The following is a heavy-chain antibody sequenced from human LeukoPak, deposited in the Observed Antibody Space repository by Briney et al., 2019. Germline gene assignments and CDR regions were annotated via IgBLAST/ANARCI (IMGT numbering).Heavy chain of an antibody. D-gene: IGHD5-18*01. V-gene: IGHV4-59*01. CDR2: IYYSGST. J-gene: IGHJ6*03. CDR3: ARTTEGGYTYGYFYYYYMDV. CDR1: GGSISSYY. Sequence: SETLSLTCTVSGGSISSYYWSWIRQPPGKGLEWIGYIYYSGSTNYNPSLKSRVTISVDTSKNHSLKLTSVTAADTAVYYCARTTEGGYTYGYFYYYYMDVWGKGTTVTISS.